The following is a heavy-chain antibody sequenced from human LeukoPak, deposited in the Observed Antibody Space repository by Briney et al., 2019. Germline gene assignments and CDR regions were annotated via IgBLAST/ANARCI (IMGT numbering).Heavy chain of an antibody. CDR1: GFTFSSYE. CDR3: ARPYCSSTSCYAPHFDY. CDR2: VSSSGSTI. V-gene: IGHV3-48*03. J-gene: IGHJ4*02. Sequence: GGSLRLSCAASGFTFSSYEMNWVRQAPGKGLEWVSYVSSSGSTIYYADSVKGRFTISRDNAKNSLYLQMNSLRAEDTAVNYCARPYCSSTSCYAPHFDYWGQGTPVTVSS. D-gene: IGHD2-2*01.